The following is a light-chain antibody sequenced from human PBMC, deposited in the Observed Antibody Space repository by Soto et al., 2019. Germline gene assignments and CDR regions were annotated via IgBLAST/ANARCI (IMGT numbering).Light chain of an antibody. CDR1: QDISNF. V-gene: IGKV1-17*03. Sequence: DIQMTQSPSDMSASVGDRVTITCRASQDISNFLVWFQQRPEKVPKRLMYSANRLESGVPSRFSGSGSGTEFTLTISSLQPEDFATYYCLQHKSYPRTFGQGTKVEIK. J-gene: IGKJ1*01. CDR3: LQHKSYPRT. CDR2: SAN.